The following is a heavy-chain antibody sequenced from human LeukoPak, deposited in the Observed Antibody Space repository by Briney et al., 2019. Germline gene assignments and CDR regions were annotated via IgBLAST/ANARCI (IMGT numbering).Heavy chain of an antibody. J-gene: IGHJ4*02. D-gene: IGHD6-19*01. CDR2: ISGSGGST. CDR3: ARDVYTSGCDY. V-gene: IGHV3-23*01. Sequence: PGGSLRLSCAASGFTFSSYAMSWVRQAPRKGLEWVSAISGSGGSTYYADSVKGRFTISRDNSKNTLYLQMNGLRAEDRAVYDCARDVYTSGCDYWGQGTLVTVSS. CDR1: GFTFSSYA.